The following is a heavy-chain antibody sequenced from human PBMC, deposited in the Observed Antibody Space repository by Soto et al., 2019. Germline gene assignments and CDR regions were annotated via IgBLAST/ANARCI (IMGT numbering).Heavy chain of an antibody. CDR1: GSTYPTPG. J-gene: IGHJ4*02. V-gene: IGHV1-3*01. Sequence: ASVRCYCQASGSTYPTPGMHWVPQAPGQMLEWMGWINAGNGNTKYSQKFQGRVTITRDTSASTAYMELSSLRSEDTAVYYCARVNAQQRERNHPFDYWGQGNLVTVSA. CDR3: ARVNAQQRERNHPFDY. CDR2: INAGNGNT. D-gene: IGHD6-13*01.